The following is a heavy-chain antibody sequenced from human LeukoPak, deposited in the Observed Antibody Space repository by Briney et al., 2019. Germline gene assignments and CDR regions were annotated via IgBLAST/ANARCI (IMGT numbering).Heavy chain of an antibody. Sequence: GSLRLSCAASGFTLSSYEMNWVRQAPGKGLEWVSYISSSGSTIYYAASVKGRFTISRDNAKNSLYLQMNSLRAEDTVVYYCARGSTSYGGTVFDYWGQGTLVTVSS. CDR3: ARGSTSYGGTVFDY. D-gene: IGHD4-23*01. J-gene: IGHJ4*02. CDR2: ISSSGSTI. CDR1: GFTLSSYE. V-gene: IGHV3-48*03.